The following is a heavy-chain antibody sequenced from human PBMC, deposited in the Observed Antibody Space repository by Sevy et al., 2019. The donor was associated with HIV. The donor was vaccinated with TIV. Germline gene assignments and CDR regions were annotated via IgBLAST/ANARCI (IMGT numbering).Heavy chain of an antibody. D-gene: IGHD2-2*01. CDR2: INSDGSST. V-gene: IGHV3-74*01. CDR1: GFTFSSYW. J-gene: IGHJ3*02. Sequence: GGSLRLSCVASGFTFSSYWMHWVRQAPGKGLVWVSRINSDGSSTSYADSVKGRFTISRDNAKNTLYLQMNSLRAEDTAVYYCARATYCSSTSCYYAFDIWGQGTMVTVSS. CDR3: ARATYCSSTSCYYAFDI.